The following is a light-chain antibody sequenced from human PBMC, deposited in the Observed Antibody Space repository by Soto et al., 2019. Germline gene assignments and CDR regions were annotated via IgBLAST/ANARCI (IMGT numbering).Light chain of an antibody. CDR3: QQCNSFPIT. J-gene: IGKJ5*01. V-gene: IGKV1-12*01. Sequence: DIQMTQSPSPVPASVGDRVTITCRASQGISNCLAWYQQKPGKAPQLLIYSASTIQSGVPSRFSGSGSGTDFTLTISSLQPEDFATYYCQQCNSFPITFGQGTRLEIK. CDR2: SAS. CDR1: QGISNC.